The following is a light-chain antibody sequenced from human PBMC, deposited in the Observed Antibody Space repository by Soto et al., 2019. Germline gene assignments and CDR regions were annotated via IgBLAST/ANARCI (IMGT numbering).Light chain of an antibody. Sequence: QSVLTQPPSVSGAPGQRVTISCTGSSSNLGAGYDVHWYQQLPGTAPKLLIYANSNRPSGVPDRVSGSKSGTSASLAITGLQAEDEADYYGQSSDSILSGRRVFGGGTKLTFL. CDR3: QSSDSILSGRRV. J-gene: IGLJ3*02. CDR2: ANS. CDR1: SSNLGAGYD. V-gene: IGLV1-40*01.